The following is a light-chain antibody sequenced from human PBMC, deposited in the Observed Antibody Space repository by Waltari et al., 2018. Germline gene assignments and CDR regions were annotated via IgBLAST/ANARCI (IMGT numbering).Light chain of an antibody. Sequence: EIVLTQSTATLSLSPGERATLSCWASQSVRTYVAWYQQKPGQAPRLFISDVSNRATGIPARFSGSGSGTDFTLTISSLEPEDFAIYYCQQRYSWPLTFGGGTKVEIK. CDR3: QQRYSWPLT. V-gene: IGKV3-11*01. CDR2: DVS. J-gene: IGKJ4*01. CDR1: QSVRTY.